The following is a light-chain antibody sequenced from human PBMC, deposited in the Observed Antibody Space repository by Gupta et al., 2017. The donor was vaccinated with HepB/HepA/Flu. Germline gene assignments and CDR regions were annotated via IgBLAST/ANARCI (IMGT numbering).Light chain of an antibody. V-gene: IGKV1D-12*01. CDR2: AVS. J-gene: IGKJ4*01. CDR3: QQANTFPLT. Sequence: DIQMTQSPSSVSASVGDRVTITCRASQGISGWLTWYQQKPGKAPEVLIYAVSTLQSGVPSRFSGSGSGTEFTLTITNLHPEDFATYSCQQANTFPLTFGGGTKVEMK. CDR1: QGISGW.